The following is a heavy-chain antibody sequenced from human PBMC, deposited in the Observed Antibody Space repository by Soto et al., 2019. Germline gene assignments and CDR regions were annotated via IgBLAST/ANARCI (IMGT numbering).Heavy chain of an antibody. J-gene: IGHJ4*02. D-gene: IGHD3-22*01. CDR2: ISYDGSNK. V-gene: IGHV3-30*18. CDR3: AKENYYDSSVPSGYFDY. CDR1: GFTFSSYG. Sequence: PGGSLRLSCAASGFTFSSYGMHWVRRAPGKGLEWVAVISYDGSNKYYADSVKGRFTISRDNSKNTLYLQMNSLRAEDTAVYYCAKENYYDSSVPSGYFDYWGQGTLVTVSS.